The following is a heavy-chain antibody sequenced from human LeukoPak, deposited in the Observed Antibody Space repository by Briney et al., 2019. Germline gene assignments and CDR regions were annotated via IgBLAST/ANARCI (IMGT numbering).Heavy chain of an antibody. J-gene: IGHJ4*02. CDR3: ARWRYYYADY. Sequence: SGGSLRLSCAASGFTFSSYEMNWVRQAPGKGLERVSYISSSGSTIYYADSVKGRFTISRDNAKNSLYLQMNSLRAEDTAVYYCARWRYYYADYWGQGTLVTVSS. CDR2: ISSSGSTI. D-gene: IGHD3-10*01. CDR1: GFTFSSYE. V-gene: IGHV3-48*03.